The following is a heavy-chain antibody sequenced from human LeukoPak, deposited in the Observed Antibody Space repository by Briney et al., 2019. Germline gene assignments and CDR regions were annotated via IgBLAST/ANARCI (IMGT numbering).Heavy chain of an antibody. V-gene: IGHV4-39*07. CDR1: GGSISSSSYY. Sequence: SETLSLTCTVSGGSISSSSYYWGWIRQPPGKGLEWIGSIYYSGSTYYNPSLKSRVTISVDTSKNQFSLKLSSVTAADTAVYYCARSGGSWYSDEYFQHWGQGTLVTVSS. J-gene: IGHJ1*01. CDR2: IYYSGST. D-gene: IGHD6-13*01. CDR3: ARSGGSWYSDEYFQH.